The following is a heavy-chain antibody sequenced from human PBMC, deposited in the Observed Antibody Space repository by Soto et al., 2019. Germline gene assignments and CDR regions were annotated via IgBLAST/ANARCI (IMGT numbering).Heavy chain of an antibody. CDR3: VXDELELLNAFDI. J-gene: IGHJ3*02. CDR1: GFTFDDYA. CDR2: ISWNSDNI. D-gene: IGHD1-7*01. Sequence: EVQLVESGGGLVQPGRSLRLSCAASGFTFDDYAMHWVRQAPGKGLEWVSGISWNSDNIGYSDSVKGRFTXSRDXAKNXXXXXXXXXXXXXXALYYCVXDELELLNAFDIWGQGTMVTVSS. V-gene: IGHV3-9*01.